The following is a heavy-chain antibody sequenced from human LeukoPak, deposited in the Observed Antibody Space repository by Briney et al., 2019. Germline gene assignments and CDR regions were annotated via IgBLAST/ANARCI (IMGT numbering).Heavy chain of an antibody. CDR2: ISGSGSTT. V-gene: IGHV3-11*04. CDR1: GFSISDDY. CDR3: ARDGPFGGPDLDL. D-gene: IGHD3-16*01. J-gene: IGHJ5*02. Sequence: GGSLRLSCAASGFSISDDYMSWLRQAPGKGLEGVSYISGSGSTTSYADSVKGRFTISRDNAQNSLYLQMNSLRAEDTAIYYCARDGPFGGPDLDLWGQGTLVTVSS.